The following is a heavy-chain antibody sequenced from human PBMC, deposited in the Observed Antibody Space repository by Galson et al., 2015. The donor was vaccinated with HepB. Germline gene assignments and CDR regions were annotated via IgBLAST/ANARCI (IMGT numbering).Heavy chain of an antibody. CDR2: IYHRGNT. J-gene: IGHJ4*02. D-gene: IGHD6-19*01. Sequence: TLSLTCTVSGGSITSDNWWSWVRQPPGKGLEWIGEIYHRGNTNSNPSLKSRVTVSVDKSKNQFSLKLISMTAADTGVYYCARIPRGSGWIDYWGQGTLVTVSS. V-gene: IGHV4-4*02. CDR3: ARIPRGSGWIDY. CDR1: GGSITSDNW.